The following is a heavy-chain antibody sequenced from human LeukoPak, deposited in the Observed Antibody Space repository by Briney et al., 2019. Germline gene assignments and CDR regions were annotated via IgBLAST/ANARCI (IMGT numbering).Heavy chain of an antibody. CDR1: GGSISSSSYY. J-gene: IGHJ5*02. CDR2: IYYSGST. CDR3: ARHRPAAGTGYWFDP. Sequence: SETLSLTCTVSGGSISSSSYYWGWIRQPPGKGLEWIGSIYYSGSTYYNPSLKSRVTISVDTSKNQFSLKLSSVTAADTAVYYCARHRPAAGTGYWFDPWGQGTLVTVSS. D-gene: IGHD6-13*01. V-gene: IGHV4-39*01.